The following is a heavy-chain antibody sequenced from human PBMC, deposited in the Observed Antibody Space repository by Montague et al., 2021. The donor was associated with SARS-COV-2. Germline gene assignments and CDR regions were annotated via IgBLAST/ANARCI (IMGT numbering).Heavy chain of an antibody. Sequence: SETLSLTCAVSGGSISSHYWSFIRQPPGKGLEWIAYINYNGGTXXXPSXXXRVTISVDTSKNHFSLQLRSVTPADTAVYFCARATSVRGAVNWFDPWGQGTLVTVSS. J-gene: IGHJ5*02. CDR1: GGSISSHY. CDR3: ARATSVRGAVNWFDP. CDR2: INYNGGT. D-gene: IGHD3-10*01. V-gene: IGHV4-59*11.